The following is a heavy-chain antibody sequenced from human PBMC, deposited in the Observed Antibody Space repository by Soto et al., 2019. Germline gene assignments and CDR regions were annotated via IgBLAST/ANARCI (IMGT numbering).Heavy chain of an antibody. CDR2: INHSGST. CDR3: ARGGHSSSSGPWFDP. CDR1: GGSFSGYY. V-gene: IGHV4-34*01. Sequence: PSETLSLTCAVYGGSFSGYYWSWIRQPPGKGLEWIGEINHSGSTNYNPSLKSRVTISVDTSKNQFSLKLSSVTAADTAVYYCARGGHSSSSGPWFDPWGQGTLVTVSS. J-gene: IGHJ5*02. D-gene: IGHD6-6*01.